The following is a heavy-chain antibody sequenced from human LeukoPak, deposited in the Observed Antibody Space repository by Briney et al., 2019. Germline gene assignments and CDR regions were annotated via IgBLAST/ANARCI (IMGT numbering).Heavy chain of an antibody. Sequence: SETLSLTPAVYGGSFSGYYWSWIRQPPGKGLEWIGEINHSGSTNYNPSLKSRVTISVDTSKNQFSLKLSSVTAADTAVYYCARGVSRYFDWLPNYGMDVWGKGTTVTVSS. CDR3: ARGVSRYFDWLPNYGMDV. CDR2: INHSGST. J-gene: IGHJ6*04. V-gene: IGHV4-34*01. D-gene: IGHD3-9*01. CDR1: GGSFSGYY.